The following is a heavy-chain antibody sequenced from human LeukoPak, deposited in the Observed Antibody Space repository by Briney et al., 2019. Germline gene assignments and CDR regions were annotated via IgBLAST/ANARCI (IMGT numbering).Heavy chain of an antibody. CDR3: VHTKITVRGVITAWFAY. J-gene: IGHJ4*02. CDR1: GFSLHTSGVG. CDR2: IYWDDDK. V-gene: IGHV2-5*02. D-gene: IGHD3-10*01. Sequence: SGPTLVKPTQTLTLTCTFSGFSLHTSGVGVGWIRQPPGKALEWLAVIYWDDDKRYSPSLKSRITITKDTSRNQVVLTMTNMDPLEKGTYYCVHTKITVRGVITAWFAYWGQGTPVTVSS.